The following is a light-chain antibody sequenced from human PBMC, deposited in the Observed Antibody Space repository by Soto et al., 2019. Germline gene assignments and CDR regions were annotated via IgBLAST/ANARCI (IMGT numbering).Light chain of an antibody. J-gene: IGKJ1*01. CDR2: WAS. V-gene: IGKV4-1*01. Sequence: DIVVTQSPDSLAVSLGERATINCRSSHNVVYNKKNYFAWYQQRPGQPPQLLISWASTRQSGVPDRFTGSGSGTDFTLTISSLQAEDVAVYYCQQYYTSPWTFGQGTKVDIK. CDR3: QQYYTSPWT. CDR1: HNVVYNKKNY.